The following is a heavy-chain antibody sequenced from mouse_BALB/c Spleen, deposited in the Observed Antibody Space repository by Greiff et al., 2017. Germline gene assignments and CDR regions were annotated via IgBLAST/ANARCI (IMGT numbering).Heavy chain of an antibody. CDR2: IYPGNSDT. Sequence: EVQLQQSGTVLARPGASVKMSCKASGYSFTSYWMHWVKQRPGQGLEWIGAIYPGNSDTSYNQKFKGKAKLTAVTSTSTAYMELSSLTNEDSAVYYCTREQFITTATLYYFDYWGQGTTLTVSS. CDR1: GYSFTSYW. CDR3: TREQFITTATLYYFDY. V-gene: IGHV1-5*01. D-gene: IGHD1-2*01. J-gene: IGHJ2*01.